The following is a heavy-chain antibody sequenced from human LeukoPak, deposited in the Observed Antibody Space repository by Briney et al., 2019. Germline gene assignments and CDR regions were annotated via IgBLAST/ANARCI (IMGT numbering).Heavy chain of an antibody. J-gene: IGHJ4*02. D-gene: IGHD1-7*01. V-gene: IGHV4-39*01. CDR1: GGSISSSSYY. Sequence: SETLSLTCTVSGGSISSSSYYWGWIRQPPGKGLEWIGSIYYSGSTYYNPSLKSRVTISVDTSKNQFSLKLSSVTAADTAVYYCAVQNWNYYYWGQGTLVTVSS. CDR3: AVQNWNYYY. CDR2: IYYSGST.